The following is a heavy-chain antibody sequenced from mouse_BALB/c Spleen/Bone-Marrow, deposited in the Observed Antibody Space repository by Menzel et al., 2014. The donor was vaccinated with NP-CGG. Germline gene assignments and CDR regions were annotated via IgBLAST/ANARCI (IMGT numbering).Heavy chain of an antibody. CDR2: INSNGGST. D-gene: IGHD1-1*01. CDR3: AGERCYGNGRIFEY. CDR1: GFTFSSYG. V-gene: IGHV5-6-3*01. J-gene: IGHJ2*01. Sequence: EVHLVESGGGLVQPGGSLKLSCAASGFTFSSYGMSWVRQTPDKRLELVATINSNGGSTYYPDSVKGRFTISRDNAKNTLYLQMSRLKSEGTAMYYCAGERCYGNGRIFEYWGQGTTLTVSS.